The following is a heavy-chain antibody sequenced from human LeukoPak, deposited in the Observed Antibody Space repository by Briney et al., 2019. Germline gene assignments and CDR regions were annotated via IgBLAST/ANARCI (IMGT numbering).Heavy chain of an antibody. Sequence: GGSLRLSCAASGFTVSSNYMSWVRQAPGKGLEWVSVIYSGGSTYYADSVKGRFTISRDNSKNTLYLQMNSLRAEDTAVYYCARSYSSGSYYYYGMDVWGQGTTVTGSS. D-gene: IGHD6-19*01. J-gene: IGHJ6*02. CDR2: IYSGGST. V-gene: IGHV3-53*01. CDR3: ARSYSSGSYYYYGMDV. CDR1: GFTVSSNY.